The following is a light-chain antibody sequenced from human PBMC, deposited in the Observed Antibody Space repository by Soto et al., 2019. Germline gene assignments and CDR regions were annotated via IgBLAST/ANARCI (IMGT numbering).Light chain of an antibody. J-gene: IGLJ2*01. V-gene: IGLV3-25*02. CDR3: QSVDSSGAYYVV. CDR2: KDK. Sequence: SYELTQAPSVSVSPGQTATISYSGEGWPNQYASWYQQKPGQAPVVVIYKDKERPSGIPERFSGSNSGTTVTLTISGVEADDEADYYCQSVDSSGAYYVVFGGGTKLTVL. CDR1: GWPNQY.